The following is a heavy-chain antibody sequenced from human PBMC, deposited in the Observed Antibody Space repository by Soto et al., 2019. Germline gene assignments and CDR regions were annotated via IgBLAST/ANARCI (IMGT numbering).Heavy chain of an antibody. CDR3: AGASPAMIVAQDAFDI. CDR1: GGSISSGGYS. V-gene: IGHV4-30-2*01. J-gene: IGHJ3*02. CDR2: IYHSGST. D-gene: IGHD3-22*01. Sequence: PSETLSLTCAVSGGSISSGGYSWSWIRQPPGKGLEWIGYIYHSGSTYYNPSLKSRVTISVDRSKNQFSLKLSSVTAADTAVYYCAGASPAMIVAQDAFDIWGQGTMVTVSS.